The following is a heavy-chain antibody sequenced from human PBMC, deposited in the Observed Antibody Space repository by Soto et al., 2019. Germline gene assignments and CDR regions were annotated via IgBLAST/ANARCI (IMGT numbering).Heavy chain of an antibody. CDR2: ISGSGGST. CDR1: GFTFSSYA. J-gene: IGHJ4*01. Sequence: EVQLLESGGGLVQPGGSLRLSCAASGFTFSSYAMSWVRQAPGKGLEWVSAISGSGGSTYYADSVKGRFTISRDNSKNTLYLQMNSLRAEDTAVYYCAKGPPGSFSHSCSWYGFDYWDHGTLVTVSS. CDR3: AKGPPGSFSHSCSWYGFDY. D-gene: IGHD6-13*01. V-gene: IGHV3-23*01.